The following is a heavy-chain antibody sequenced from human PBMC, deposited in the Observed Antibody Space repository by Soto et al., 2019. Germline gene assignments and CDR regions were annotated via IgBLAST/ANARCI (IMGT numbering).Heavy chain of an antibody. Sequence: SETLSLTCAVYGGSFSGYSWSWIRQPPGKGLEWFGEIDHRGSANYKPSLKSRVTISLDTSKSQFSLNLSSVTAADTAVYYCARGKELTGRHYYYYYGMDVWGQGTTVTVSS. V-gene: IGHV4-34*01. CDR2: IDHRGSA. D-gene: IGHD1-20*01. J-gene: IGHJ6*02. CDR1: GGSFSGYS. CDR3: ARGKELTGRHYYYYYGMDV.